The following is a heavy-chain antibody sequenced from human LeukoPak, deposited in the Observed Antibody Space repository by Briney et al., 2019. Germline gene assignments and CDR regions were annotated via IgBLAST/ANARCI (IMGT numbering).Heavy chain of an antibody. CDR3: ARGIQLWDYYYYYMDV. J-gene: IGHJ6*03. CDR2: IIPIFGTA. CDR1: GGTFSIYV. D-gene: IGHD5-18*01. Sequence: ASVTVSFKASGGTFSIYVISWVRQAPGQGLEWMGGIIPIFGTANYAQKFQGRVTITADESTSTAYMELSSLRSEDTAVYYCARGIQLWDYYYYYMDVWGKGTTVTISS. V-gene: IGHV1-69*13.